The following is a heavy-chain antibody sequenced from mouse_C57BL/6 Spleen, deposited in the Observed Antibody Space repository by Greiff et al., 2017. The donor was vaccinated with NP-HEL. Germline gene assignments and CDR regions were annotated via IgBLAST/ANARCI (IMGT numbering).Heavy chain of an antibody. CDR2: ISSGSSTF. J-gene: IGHJ2*01. Sequence: DVQLVESGGGLVKPGGSLKLSCAASGFTFSDYGMHWVRQAPEKGLEWVAYISSGSSTFYYADTVKGRFTISIYNAKNTLLLQMTSLRSEDTTMYYCATGDDVDNWGQGTTLTISS. V-gene: IGHV5-17*01. CDR3: ATGDDVDN. CDR1: GFTFSDYG. D-gene: IGHD2-12*01.